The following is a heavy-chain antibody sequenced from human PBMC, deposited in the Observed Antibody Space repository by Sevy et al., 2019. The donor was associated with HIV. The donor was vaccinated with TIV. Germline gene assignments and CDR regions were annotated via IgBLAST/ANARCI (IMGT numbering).Heavy chain of an antibody. J-gene: IGHJ4*02. D-gene: IGHD3-22*01. CDR3: ARIVLYYDANYCDY. Sequence: GGSLRLSCAASGFSFSQYSMNWVRQAPGKGLEWLSYISGPSGTIYYAASVKGRFTISRDNAKNSVYLQMNSLRHEDTAVYYCARIVLYYDANYCDYWGQGALVTVSS. CDR1: GFSFSQYS. CDR2: ISGPSGTI. V-gene: IGHV3-48*02.